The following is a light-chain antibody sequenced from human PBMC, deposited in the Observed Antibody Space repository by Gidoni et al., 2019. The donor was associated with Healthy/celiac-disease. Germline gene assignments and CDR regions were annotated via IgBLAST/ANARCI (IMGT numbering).Light chain of an antibody. Sequence: DIQMTQSPSSLSASVGDRVTITCRASQSISSYLNWYQQKPGKAPKLLIYAASSLQSGVPSRFSGSGSGTDFTLTISSLQPEDFAAYYCQQNYNSPPRTFGQGTKVEIK. CDR3: QQNYNSPPRT. V-gene: IGKV1-39*01. CDR2: AAS. J-gene: IGKJ2*01. CDR1: QSISSY.